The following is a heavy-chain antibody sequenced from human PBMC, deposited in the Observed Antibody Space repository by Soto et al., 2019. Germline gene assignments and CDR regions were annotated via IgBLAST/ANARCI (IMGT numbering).Heavy chain of an antibody. CDR1: GGTFSSYT. D-gene: IGHD2-2*01. J-gene: IGHJ3*02. V-gene: IGHV1-69*02. CDR3: ARGGVVPAKGDAFDI. Sequence: QVQLVQSGAEVKKPGSSVKVSCKASGGTFSSYTISWVRQAPGQGLEWMGRIIPILGIANYAQKFQGRVTITGDKSTSTAYMGLSSLRSEDTAVYYCARGGVVPAKGDAFDIWGQGTMVTVSS. CDR2: IIPILGIA.